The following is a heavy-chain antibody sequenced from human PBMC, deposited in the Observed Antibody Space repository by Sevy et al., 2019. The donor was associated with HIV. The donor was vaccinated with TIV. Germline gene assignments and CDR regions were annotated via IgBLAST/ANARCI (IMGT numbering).Heavy chain of an antibody. CDR2: INHSGST. CDR1: GGSFSGYY. CDR3: ARVGSVFSSGRYGGDY. D-gene: IGHD6-19*01. Sequence: SETLSLTCAVYGGSFSGYYWSWIRQPPGKGLEWIGEINHSGSTNYNPSLKSRVTISVDTSKNQFSLKLSSVTAADTAVYYCARVGSVFSSGRYGGDYWGQGTLVTVSS. V-gene: IGHV4-34*01. J-gene: IGHJ4*02.